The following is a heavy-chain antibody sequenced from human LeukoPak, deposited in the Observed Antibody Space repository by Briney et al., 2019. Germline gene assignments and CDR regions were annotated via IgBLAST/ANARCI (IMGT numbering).Heavy chain of an antibody. CDR3: ARTTEGGYTYGYFYYYYMDV. CDR2: IYYSGST. CDR1: GFSLSTSGMC. D-gene: IGHD5-18*01. V-gene: IGHV4-61*08. J-gene: IGHJ6*03. Sequence: ESGPALVKPTQTLTLTCTFSGFSLSTSGMCVSWIRQPPGKGLEWIAYIYYSGSTNYNPSLKSRVTISVDTSKNQFSLKLRSVTAADTAVYYCARTTEGGYTYGYFYYYYMDVWGKGTTVTISS.